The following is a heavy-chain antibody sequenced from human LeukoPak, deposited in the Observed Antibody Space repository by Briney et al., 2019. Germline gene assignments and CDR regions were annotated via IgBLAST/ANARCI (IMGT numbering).Heavy chain of an antibody. CDR3: AKDEGSGISDY. V-gene: IGHV3-33*06. CDR1: GFTFNKYG. D-gene: IGHD3-10*01. J-gene: IGHJ4*02. CDR2: IWYDESRK. Sequence: GGSLRLSCAASGFTFNKYGMHWVRQAPGKGLEWVAVIWYDESRKYYADSVKGRFTISRDTSKNTLYVQMNSLRVEDTAVYYCAKDEGSGISDYWGQGTLVTVSS.